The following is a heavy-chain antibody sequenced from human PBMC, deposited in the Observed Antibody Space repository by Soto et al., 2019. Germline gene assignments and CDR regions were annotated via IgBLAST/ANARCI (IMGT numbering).Heavy chain of an antibody. CDR3: ATQTFGSNAIFDT. D-gene: IGHD3-10*01. CDR2: IYYSGST. CDR1: GGSISSYY. V-gene: IGHV4-59*01. J-gene: IGHJ4*02. Sequence: SETLSLTCTVSGGSISSYYWSWIRQPPGKGLEWIGYIYYSGSTNYNPSLKSRVTISVDTSKNQFTLNLASVSAADTAVYYCATQTFGSNAIFDTWGQGALVTVSS.